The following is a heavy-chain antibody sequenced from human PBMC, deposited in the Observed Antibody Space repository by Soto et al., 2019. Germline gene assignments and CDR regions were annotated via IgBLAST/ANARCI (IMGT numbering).Heavy chain of an antibody. CDR1: GYSFTSYW. CDR3: ARKVRGAAVDY. Sequence: GESLKISCKGSGYSFTSYWINWVRQMPGKGLEWMGRIDPSDSNTNYSPSFQGHVTISVDKSISTAYLQWSTLKASDTAMYYCARKVRGAAVDYWGQGTLVTVSS. D-gene: IGHD3-10*01. CDR2: IDPSDSNT. J-gene: IGHJ4*02. V-gene: IGHV5-10-1*01.